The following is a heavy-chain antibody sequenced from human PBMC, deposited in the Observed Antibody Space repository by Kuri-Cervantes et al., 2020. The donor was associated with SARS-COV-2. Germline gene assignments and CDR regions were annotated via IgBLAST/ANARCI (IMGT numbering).Heavy chain of an antibody. Sequence: SVKVSCKASGYTLTSYGISWVRQAPGQGLEWMGGIIPIFGTANYAQKFQGRVTITTDESTSTAYMELSSLRSEDTAVYYCARVASDCSSTSCSDYWGQGTLVTVSS. CDR1: GYTLTSYG. CDR2: IIPIFGTA. CDR3: ARVASDCSSTSCSDY. J-gene: IGHJ4*02. V-gene: IGHV1-69*05. D-gene: IGHD2-2*01.